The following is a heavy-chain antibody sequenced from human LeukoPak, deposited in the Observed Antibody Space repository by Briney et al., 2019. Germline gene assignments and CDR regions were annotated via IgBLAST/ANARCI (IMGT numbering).Heavy chain of an antibody. Sequence: GGSLRPSCAASGFSFSSYNMNWVRLAPGKGLEWVSSISTSNSYIYYADSVKGRFTISRDNAQSSLYLQMNSLTAEDTAVYYCARARPRYCGRTSCPVAYWGQGILVTVSS. CDR2: ISTSNSYI. CDR3: ARARPRYCGRTSCPVAY. D-gene: IGHD2-2*01. J-gene: IGHJ4*02. V-gene: IGHV3-21*01. CDR1: GFSFSSYN.